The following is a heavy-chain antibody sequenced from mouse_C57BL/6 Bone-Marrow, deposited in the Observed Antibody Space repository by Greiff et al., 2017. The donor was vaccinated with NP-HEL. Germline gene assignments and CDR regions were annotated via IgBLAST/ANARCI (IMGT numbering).Heavy chain of an antibody. V-gene: IGHV7-3*01. CDR3: ASQTGTGYYFDY. Sequence: EVKVVESGGGLVQPGGSLSLSCAASGFTFTDYYMSWVRQPPGKALEWLGFIRNKANGYTTEYSASVKGRFTISRDNSQSILYLQMNALRAEDSATYYCASQTGTGYYFDYWGQGTTLTVSS. CDR1: GFTFTDYY. CDR2: IRNKANGYTT. D-gene: IGHD4-1*01. J-gene: IGHJ2*01.